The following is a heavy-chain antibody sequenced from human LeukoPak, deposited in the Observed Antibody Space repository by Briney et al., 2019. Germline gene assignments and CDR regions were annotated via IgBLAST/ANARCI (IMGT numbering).Heavy chain of an antibody. CDR2: IVVGSGNT. Sequence: SVKVSCKAFGFTFTSSAMQWVRQARGQRLEWIGWIVVGSGNTNYAQKFQERVTITRDMSTSTAYMELSSLRSEDTAVYYCAAITMVRGVKSFWGQGTLVTVSS. CDR3: AAITMVRGVKSF. J-gene: IGHJ4*02. V-gene: IGHV1-58*02. CDR1: GFTFTSSA. D-gene: IGHD3-10*01.